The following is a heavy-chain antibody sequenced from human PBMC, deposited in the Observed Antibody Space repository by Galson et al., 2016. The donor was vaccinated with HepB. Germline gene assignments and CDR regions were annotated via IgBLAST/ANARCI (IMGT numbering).Heavy chain of an antibody. CDR2: ISSDGSNK. CDR3: ARGGRGYMDV. D-gene: IGHD5-12*01. V-gene: IGHV3-30-3*01. CDR1: GFIFNSYA. Sequence: SLRLSCAASGFIFNSYAMYWVRQAPGKGLEWVAVISSDGSNKYYAESVKGRFTISRDNSRNTLFLRMNSLRPDDTAVYYCARGGRGYMDVWGKGTSVTVSA. J-gene: IGHJ6*04.